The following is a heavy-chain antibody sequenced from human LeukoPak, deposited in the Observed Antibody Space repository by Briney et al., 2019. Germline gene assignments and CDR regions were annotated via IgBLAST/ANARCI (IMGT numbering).Heavy chain of an antibody. CDR1: GGSISSYY. V-gene: IGHV4-59*01. CDR3: ARGLLDY. CDR2: IYYSGST. J-gene: IGHJ4*02. Sequence: SETLCLTCTVSGGSISSYYWSWIRQPPGKGLEWIGYIYYSGSTNYNPSLKSRVTISVDTSKNQFSLKLSSVTAADTAVYYCARGLLDYWGQGTLVTVSS.